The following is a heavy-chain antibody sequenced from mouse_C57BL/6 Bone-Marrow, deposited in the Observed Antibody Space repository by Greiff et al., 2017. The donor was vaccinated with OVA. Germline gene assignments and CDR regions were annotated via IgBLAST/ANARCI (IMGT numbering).Heavy chain of an antibody. CDR3: TRINYDGLPYYAMDY. CDR2: IDPETGGT. V-gene: IGHV1-15*01. D-gene: IGHD2-4*01. CDR1: GYTFTDYE. J-gene: IGHJ4*01. Sequence: QVQLQQSGAELVRPGASVTLSCKASGYTFTDYEMHWVKQTPVHGLEWLGAIDPETGGTAYNQKFKGKAILTADKSSSTAYMELRSLTSEDSAVYYCTRINYDGLPYYAMDYWGQGTSVTVSS.